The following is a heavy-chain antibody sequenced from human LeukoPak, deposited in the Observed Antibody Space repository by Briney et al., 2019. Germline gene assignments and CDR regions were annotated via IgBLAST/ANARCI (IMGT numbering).Heavy chain of an antibody. CDR3: AKGIYSSGWSYFDY. D-gene: IGHD6-19*01. V-gene: IGHV3-23*01. CDR1: GFTFINSA. J-gene: IGHJ4*01. CDR2: LSGSGITT. Sequence: GGPLRLSCPASGFTFINSAMSWVRQAPGKGLGWVSTLSGSGITTYYADSVKGRFTISRDNSKNTLYLQMNSLRAEDTAVYYCAKGIYSSGWSYFDYWGHGTLVTVSS.